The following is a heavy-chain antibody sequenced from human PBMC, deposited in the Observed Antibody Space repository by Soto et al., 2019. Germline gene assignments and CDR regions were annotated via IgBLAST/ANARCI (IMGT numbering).Heavy chain of an antibody. V-gene: IGHV4-59*01. J-gene: IGHJ3*02. D-gene: IGHD2-21*02. Sequence: SETRSLTCTVSGGSISSYYWSWIRQPPGKGLEWIGYIYYSGSTNYNPSLKSRVTISVDTSKNQFSLKLISVTAADTAVYYCARKSKVVTANQDAFDIWGQGTMVTVSS. CDR3: ARKSKVVTANQDAFDI. CDR1: GGSISSYY. CDR2: IYYSGST.